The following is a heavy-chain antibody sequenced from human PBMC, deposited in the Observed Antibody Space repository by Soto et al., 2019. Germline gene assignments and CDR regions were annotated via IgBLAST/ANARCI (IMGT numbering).Heavy chain of an antibody. J-gene: IGHJ4*02. V-gene: IGHV3-23*01. CDR3: ANAYCTNGVCYNNYSDY. CDR1: GFTFSSYA. Sequence: EVQLLESGGGLVQPGGSLRLSCAASGFTFSSYAMSWVRQAPGKGLEWVSAISGSGGSTYYADSVKGRFTISRDNSKNTLYLQMNSLRAEDTAVYYCANAYCTNGVCYNNYSDYLGQGTLVTVSS. D-gene: IGHD2-8*01. CDR2: ISGSGGST.